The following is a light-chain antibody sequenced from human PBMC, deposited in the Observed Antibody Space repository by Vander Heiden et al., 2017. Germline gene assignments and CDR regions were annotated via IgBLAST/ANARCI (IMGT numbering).Light chain of an antibody. CDR1: QGISSY. V-gene: IGKV1-8*01. CDR3: GELT. CDR2: AAY. J-gene: IGKJ4*01. Sequence: AIRMTESASPFSASTGDRVTITCRVSQGISSYLAGDQQEPGKAPKLLIYAAYTLQSGVKERFSGSGSGTDCTLTISCMQSEDFGTEDWGELTFGGGTKVEIK.